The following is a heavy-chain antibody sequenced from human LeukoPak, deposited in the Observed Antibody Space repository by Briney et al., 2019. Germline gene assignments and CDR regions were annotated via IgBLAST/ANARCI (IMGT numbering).Heavy chain of an antibody. Sequence: ASVKVSCKASGYTFTSYAMHWVRQAPGQRLEWMGWINAGNGNTKYSQKFQGRVTMTRDTSISTAYMELSRLRSDDTAVYYCARGNYDILTGYYGSDYFDYWGQGTLVTVSS. CDR2: INAGNGNT. CDR1: GYTFTSYA. D-gene: IGHD3-9*01. V-gene: IGHV1-3*01. CDR3: ARGNYDILTGYYGSDYFDY. J-gene: IGHJ4*02.